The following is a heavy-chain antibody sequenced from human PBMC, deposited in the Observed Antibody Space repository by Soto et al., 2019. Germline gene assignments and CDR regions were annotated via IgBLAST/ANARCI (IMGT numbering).Heavy chain of an antibody. CDR2: IYYSGST. Sequence: SETLSLTCTVSGGSISSGGYYWSWIRQHPGKGLEWIGYIYYSGSTYYNPSLKSRVTMSVDTSKNQFSLKLSSVTAADTAVYYCASWPSYDSSGYYYYYYGMDVWGQGTTVTVSS. J-gene: IGHJ6*02. CDR3: ASWPSYDSSGYYYYYYGMDV. D-gene: IGHD3-22*01. V-gene: IGHV4-31*03. CDR1: GGSISSGGYY.